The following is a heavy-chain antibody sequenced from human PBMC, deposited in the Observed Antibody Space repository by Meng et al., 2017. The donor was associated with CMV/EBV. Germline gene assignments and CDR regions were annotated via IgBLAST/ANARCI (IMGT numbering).Heavy chain of an antibody. Sequence: GESLKISCAASGFTFSSYSMNWVRQAPGKGLEWVSTIDSSGAYIADSVKGRFTVSRDNFKNTLDLQMNSLRVEDAATYYCAKLMGNTRVDHWGQGTQVTVSS. CDR2: IDSSGA. J-gene: IGHJ5*02. CDR3: AKLMGNTRVDH. V-gene: IGHV3-23*05. D-gene: IGHD5-24*01. CDR1: GFTFSSYS.